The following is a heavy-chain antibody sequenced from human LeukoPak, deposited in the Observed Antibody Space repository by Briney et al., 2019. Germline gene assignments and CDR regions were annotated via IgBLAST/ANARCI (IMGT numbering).Heavy chain of an antibody. D-gene: IGHD2-2*02. J-gene: IGHJ4*02. V-gene: IGHV3-21*01. CDR1: GFNFIDNS. CDR2: ISSSNTYI. CDR3: ARGYRSGTSCYMFAS. Sequence: GGSLRLSCAGSGFNFIDNSMHWVRQAPGKGLEWVSSISSSNTYIYYRDSVKGRFTISRDNAKNSLFLQMNSLRAEDTAVYYCARGYRSGTSCYMFASWGQGTRFTVSS.